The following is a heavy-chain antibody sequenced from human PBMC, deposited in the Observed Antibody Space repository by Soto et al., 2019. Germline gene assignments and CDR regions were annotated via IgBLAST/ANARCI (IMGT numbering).Heavy chain of an antibody. CDR2: ISAYNGNT. V-gene: IGHV1-18*01. CDR1: GYTFTSYG. D-gene: IGHD4-17*01. Sequence: QVQLVQSGAEVKKPGASVKVSCKASGYTFTSYGISWVRQAPGQGREWMGWISAYNGNTNYAQKLQGRVTMTTDTSTSTAYMEMRSLRSDDTAVYYCARSYGDYDDPYYYYYGMDVWGQGTTVTVSS. J-gene: IGHJ6*02. CDR3: ARSYGDYDDPYYYYYGMDV.